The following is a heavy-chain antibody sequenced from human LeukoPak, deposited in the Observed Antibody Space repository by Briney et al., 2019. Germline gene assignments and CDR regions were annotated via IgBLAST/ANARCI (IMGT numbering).Heavy chain of an antibody. Sequence: SETLSLTCAVYGGSFSGYYWSWIRQPPGKGLEWIGEINHSGSTNYNPSLKSRVTISVDTSKNQFSLKLCSVTAADTAVYYCATDRKLSSSSTFDYWGQGTLVTVSS. V-gene: IGHV4-34*01. CDR3: ATDRKLSSSSTFDY. D-gene: IGHD6-6*01. J-gene: IGHJ4*02. CDR2: INHSGST. CDR1: GGSFSGYY.